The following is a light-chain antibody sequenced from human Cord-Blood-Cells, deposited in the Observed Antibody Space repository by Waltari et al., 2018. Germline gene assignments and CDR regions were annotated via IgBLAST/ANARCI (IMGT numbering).Light chain of an antibody. Sequence: NFMLTQPHSVSESPGKTVTISCTRSSGSIASNYVQWYQQRPGSAPPTVIYEDNQRPSGVHDRFSGSIDSSSNSAALTISGLKTEDEADYYCQSYDSSNWVFGGGTKLTVL. CDR1: SGSIASNY. J-gene: IGLJ3*02. CDR2: EDN. CDR3: QSYDSSNWV. V-gene: IGLV6-57*03.